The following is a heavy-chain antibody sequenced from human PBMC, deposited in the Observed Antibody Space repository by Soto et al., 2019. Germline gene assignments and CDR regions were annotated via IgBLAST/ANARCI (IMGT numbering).Heavy chain of an antibody. J-gene: IGHJ4*02. V-gene: IGHV3-66*01. D-gene: IGHD3-10*01. Sequence: EVQVVESGGGLVQSGGSLTLSCAASGFTVSNSYMSWVHQAPGKGLEWVSAIYSGGSTYYADSVKGRFTISRDNSRNTLYLQMNSLRAEDTAVYFCARCDGSATYCFSFAYWGQGTPVTVSS. CDR2: IYSGGST. CDR3: ARCDGSATYCFSFAY. CDR1: GFTVSNSY.